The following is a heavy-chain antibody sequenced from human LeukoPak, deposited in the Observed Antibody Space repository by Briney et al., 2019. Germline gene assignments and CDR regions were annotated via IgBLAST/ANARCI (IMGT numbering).Heavy chain of an antibody. CDR2: FDPEDGET. CDR1: GYTLTELS. V-gene: IGHV1-24*01. J-gene: IGHJ4*02. D-gene: IGHD4-17*01. CDR3: ATVGRAFYGDYF. Sequence: ASVKVSCKVSGYTLTELSMHWVRQAPGKGLEWMGGFDPEDGETIYAQKFQGRVTMTEDTSTDTAYMELSSLRSEDTAVYYCATVGRAFYGDYFWGQGTLVTVSS.